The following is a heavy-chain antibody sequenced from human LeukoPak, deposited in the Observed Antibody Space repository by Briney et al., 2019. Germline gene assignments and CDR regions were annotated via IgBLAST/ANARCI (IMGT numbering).Heavy chain of an antibody. Sequence: GASVKVSCKASGYTFTGYYMHWVRQAPGQGLEWMGWINPNSGGTSYAQKFQGRVTMTRDTSTSTVYMELSSLRSEDTAVYYCARDSHVGEAYYFDYWAREPWSPSPQ. CDR3: ARDSHVGEAYYFDY. J-gene: IGHJ4*02. CDR1: GYTFTGYY. D-gene: IGHD3-16*01. V-gene: IGHV1-2*02. CDR2: INPNSGGT.